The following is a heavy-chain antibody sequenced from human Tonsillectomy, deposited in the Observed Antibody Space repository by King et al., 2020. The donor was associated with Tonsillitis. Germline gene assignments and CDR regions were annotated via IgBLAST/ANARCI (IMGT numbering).Heavy chain of an antibody. CDR3: TTFEYLYHSFDY. D-gene: IGHD3-22*01. CDR2: IKRKIDGGTT. Sequence: VQLVESGGGLVRPGGSVRLSCAASGFTFNNAWMSWVRQAPGKGLEWVGLIKRKIDGGTTDYATPVKGRFTISRDDSKNTLYLQMNSLKTEDTAVYYCTTFEYLYHSFDYWGQGTLVSVSS. J-gene: IGHJ4*02. V-gene: IGHV3-15*01. CDR1: GFTFNNAW.